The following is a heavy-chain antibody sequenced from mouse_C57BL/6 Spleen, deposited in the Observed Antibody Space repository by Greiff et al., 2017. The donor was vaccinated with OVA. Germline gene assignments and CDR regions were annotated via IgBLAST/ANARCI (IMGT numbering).Heavy chain of an antibody. CDR1: GYTFTDYE. Sequence: LQESGAELVRPGASVTLSCKASGYTFTDYEMHWVKQTPVHGLEWIGAIDPETGGTAYNQKFKGKAILTADKSSSTAYMELRSLTSEDSAVYYCTRGFTRAMDYWGQGTSVTVSS. CDR2: IDPETGGT. CDR3: TRGFTRAMDY. V-gene: IGHV1-15*01. J-gene: IGHJ4*01. D-gene: IGHD1-1*01.